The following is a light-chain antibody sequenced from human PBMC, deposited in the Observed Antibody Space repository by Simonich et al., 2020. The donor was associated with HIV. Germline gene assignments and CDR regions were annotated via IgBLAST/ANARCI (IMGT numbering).Light chain of an antibody. CDR2: KTS. Sequence: DIQMTQSPSTLSASVGDRVIITCRASQSMSSWLAWYQQKPGKAPKLLIYKTSTLESGVPSSFSGSGSGTEFTLTISSLQPDDFATYYCQHYNNYLYTFGQGTKLEI. CDR1: QSMSSW. CDR3: QHYNNYLYT. V-gene: IGKV1-5*03. J-gene: IGKJ2*01.